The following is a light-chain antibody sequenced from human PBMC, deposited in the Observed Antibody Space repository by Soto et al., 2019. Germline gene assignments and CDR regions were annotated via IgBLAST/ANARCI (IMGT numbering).Light chain of an antibody. J-gene: IGKJ1*01. CDR2: GAS. CDR3: QQYDHRYQLT. Sequence: EIVMTQSPATLSVSPGERATLSCRASQTVSTYLAWYQHRPGKAPRLLIYGASGSDTGIPARFSGSGTGTAVILTINSLQSTDFAVYYYQQYDHRYQLTFGQGTKVEI. CDR1: QTVSTY. V-gene: IGKV3-15*01.